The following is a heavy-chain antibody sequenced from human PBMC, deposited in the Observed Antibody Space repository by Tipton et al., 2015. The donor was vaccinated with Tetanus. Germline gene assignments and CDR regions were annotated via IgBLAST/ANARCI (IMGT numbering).Heavy chain of an antibody. CDR3: ARGPKHWLTAGQVY. J-gene: IGHJ4*02. CDR2: IYESGDT. Sequence: TLSLTCTVSGGSIRGGTFYWGWIRQPPGKGLEWIGSIYESGDTYYIPSLKSRVTISVDTSKNQFSLKLNSVTAADSAIYYCARGPKHWLTAGQVYWGQGILVAVSS. CDR1: GGSIRGGTFY. D-gene: IGHD6-19*01. V-gene: IGHV4-39*07.